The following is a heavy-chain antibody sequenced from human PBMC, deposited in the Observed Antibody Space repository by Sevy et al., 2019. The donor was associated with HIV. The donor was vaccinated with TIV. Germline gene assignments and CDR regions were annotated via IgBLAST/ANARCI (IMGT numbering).Heavy chain of an antibody. CDR3: AREDWNDLADAFDI. D-gene: IGHD1-1*01. CDR2: ISYDGSNK. CDR1: GFTFSSYA. Sequence: GGSLRLSCAASGFTFSSYAMHWVRQAPGKGLEWVAVISYDGSNKYYADSVKGRFTITRDNSKNTLYLQMNSLRAEDTAVYYCAREDWNDLADAFDIWGQGTMVTVSS. J-gene: IGHJ3*02. V-gene: IGHV3-30-3*01.